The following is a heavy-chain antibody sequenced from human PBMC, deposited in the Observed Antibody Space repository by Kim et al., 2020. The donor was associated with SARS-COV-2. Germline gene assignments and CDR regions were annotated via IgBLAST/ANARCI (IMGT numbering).Heavy chain of an antibody. CDR3: TRSEGRGSWHQFDY. V-gene: IGHV4-59*01. Sequence: SETLSLTYTVSSDSISSYYWSWIRQLPGKGLEWLGYIYYSGSTDYNTSLKSRVTISWDTSKNQVSLDVTSVSAADTAVYYCTRSEGRGSWHQFDYWGQGMLVTVSS. CDR1: SDSISSYY. J-gene: IGHJ4*02. CDR2: IYYSGST. D-gene: IGHD6-13*01.